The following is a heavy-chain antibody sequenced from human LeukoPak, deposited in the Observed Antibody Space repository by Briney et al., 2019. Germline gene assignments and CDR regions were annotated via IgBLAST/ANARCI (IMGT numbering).Heavy chain of an antibody. V-gene: IGHV4-34*01. CDR3: ARGYDTSDYPSRPDY. J-gene: IGHJ4*02. Sequence: KPGGSLRLSCAASGFTFSDYWMHWIRQPPGKGLEWIGEINHSGSTKYNPSLKSRVTISVDTSKNQFSLKLSSVIAADTAVYYCARGYDTSDYPSRPDYWGQGTLVTVSS. CDR1: GFTFSDYW. CDR2: INHSGST. D-gene: IGHD3-22*01.